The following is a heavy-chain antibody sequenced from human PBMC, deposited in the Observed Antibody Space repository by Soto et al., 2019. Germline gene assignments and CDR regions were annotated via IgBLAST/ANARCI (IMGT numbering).Heavy chain of an antibody. V-gene: IGHV1-8*01. CDR1: GYTFTSYD. D-gene: IGHD3-3*01. Sequence: ASVKVSCKASGYTFTSYDINWVRQATGQGLEWMGWMNPNSGNTGYAQKFQGRVTMTRNTSISTAYMELNSLRAEDTAVYYCARAGTYYDFWSGYYTRRYYGMDVWGQGTTVTVSS. CDR2: MNPNSGNT. CDR3: ARAGTYYDFWSGYYTRRYYGMDV. J-gene: IGHJ6*02.